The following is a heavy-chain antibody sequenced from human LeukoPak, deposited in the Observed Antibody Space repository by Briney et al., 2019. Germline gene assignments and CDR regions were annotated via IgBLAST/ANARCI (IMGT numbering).Heavy chain of an antibody. CDR2: IKQDGSEK. CDR1: GFTFSSYW. Sequence: GGSLRLSCAASGFTFSSYWMSWVRQAPGKGLEWVANIKQDGSEKYYVDSVKGRFIISRDNDKNSLFLQMNSLRAEGTAVYYCARDPVRGTITIDYWGQGTLVTVSS. J-gene: IGHJ4*02. CDR3: ARDPVRGTITIDY. V-gene: IGHV3-7*01. D-gene: IGHD1-26*01.